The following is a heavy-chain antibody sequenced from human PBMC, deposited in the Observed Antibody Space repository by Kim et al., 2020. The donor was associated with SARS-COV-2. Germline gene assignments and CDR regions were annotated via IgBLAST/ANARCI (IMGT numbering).Heavy chain of an antibody. Sequence: SETLSLTCAVYGGSFSGYYWSWIRQPPGKGLEWIGEINHSGSTNYNPSLKSRVTISVDTSKNQFSLKLSSVTAADTAVYYCARRGVRGVAYGMDVWGQGTTVTVSS. V-gene: IGHV4-34*01. D-gene: IGHD3-10*01. CDR3: ARRGVRGVAYGMDV. CDR2: INHSGST. CDR1: GGSFSGYY. J-gene: IGHJ6*02.